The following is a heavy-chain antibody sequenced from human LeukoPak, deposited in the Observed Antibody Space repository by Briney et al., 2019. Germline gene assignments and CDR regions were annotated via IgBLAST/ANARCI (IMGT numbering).Heavy chain of an antibody. CDR2: INPSGGGT. CDR3: ARDRITMKVVPGSDAFDI. D-gene: IGHD3-22*01. V-gene: IGHV1-46*01. Sequence: ASVKVSCKASGYTFTNYYIHWVRLAPGQGLEWMGIINPSGGGTKYAQNFQGRVTMTRDTSTSTVYMELSSLRSEDTAVYYCARDRITMKVVPGSDAFDIWGQGTMVIVSS. J-gene: IGHJ3*02. CDR1: GYTFTNYY.